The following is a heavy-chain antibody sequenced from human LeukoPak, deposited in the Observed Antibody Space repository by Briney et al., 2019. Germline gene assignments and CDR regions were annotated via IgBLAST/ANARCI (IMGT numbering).Heavy chain of an antibody. D-gene: IGHD5-18*01. CDR2: INHSGST. CDR1: GGSFSGYY. J-gene: IGHJ4*02. V-gene: IGHV4-34*01. CDR3: AGAVDTAMVWGYYFDY. Sequence: SETLSLTCAVYGGSFSGYYWSWIRQPPGKGLEWIGEINHSGSTNYNPSLKSRVTISVDTSKNQFSLKLSSVTAADTAVYYCAGAVDTAMVWGYYFDYWGQGTLVTVSS.